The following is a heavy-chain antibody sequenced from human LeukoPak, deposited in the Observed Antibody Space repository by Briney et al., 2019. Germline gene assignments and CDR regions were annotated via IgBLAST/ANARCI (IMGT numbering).Heavy chain of an antibody. D-gene: IGHD3-16*02. CDR3: ARGGSYRSFDY. Sequence: SETLSLTCTVSGGSISSYYWSWNRQPPGKGLEWIGYIYYSGSTNYNPFLKSRVTISVDTSKNQFYLKLSSVTAADTAVYYCARGGSYRSFDYWGQGILVTVSS. CDR1: GGSISSYY. J-gene: IGHJ4*02. CDR2: IYYSGST. V-gene: IGHV4-59*01.